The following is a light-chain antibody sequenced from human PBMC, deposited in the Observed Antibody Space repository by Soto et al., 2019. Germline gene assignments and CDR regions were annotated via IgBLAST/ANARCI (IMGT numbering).Light chain of an antibody. CDR2: GAS. CDR1: QSVSTY. J-gene: IGKJ1*01. CDR3: QQYNNWPPVT. Sequence: EIVMTQSPATLSVSPGERATLSCRASQSVSTYLAWYQQKPGQAPRLVIYGASTRATGIPARFSGSGSGTEFTLTISSLQSEDFAVYFCQQYNNWPPVTFGQGTKVDIK. V-gene: IGKV3-15*01.